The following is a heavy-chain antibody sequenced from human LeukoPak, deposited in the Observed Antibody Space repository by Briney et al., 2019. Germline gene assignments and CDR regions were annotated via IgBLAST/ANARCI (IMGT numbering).Heavy chain of an antibody. CDR1: GFTFSSYA. CDR3: AKDRRGSYYDSSGYYSRPRFDY. J-gene: IGHJ4*02. CDR2: ISGSGGST. V-gene: IGHV3-23*01. Sequence: GGSLRLSCAASGFTFSSYAMSWVRQAPGKGLEWVSAISGSGGSTYYADSVKGRFTISRDNSKNTLYLQMNGLRAEDTAVYYCAKDRRGSYYDSSGYYSRPRFDYWGQGTLVTVSS. D-gene: IGHD3-22*01.